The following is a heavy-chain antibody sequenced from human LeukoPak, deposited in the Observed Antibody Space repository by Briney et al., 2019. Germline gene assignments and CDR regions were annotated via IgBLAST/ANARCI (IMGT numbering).Heavy chain of an antibody. J-gene: IGHJ4*02. Sequence: SQTLSLTCVISRDSVSSNSGTWNWIRQSPSRGLEWLGRTNYRSKWYYDYAGSVKSRITINPDTSKNQFSLQLNSVTPEDTAVYFCARGYYGFEYWGRGTLVTVSS. CDR3: ARGYYGFEY. CDR2: TNYRSKWYY. D-gene: IGHD3-10*01. V-gene: IGHV6-1*01. CDR1: RDSVSSNSGT.